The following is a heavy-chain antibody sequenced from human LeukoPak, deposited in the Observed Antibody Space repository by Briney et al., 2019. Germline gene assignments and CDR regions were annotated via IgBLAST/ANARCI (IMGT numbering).Heavy chain of an antibody. CDR2: ISYDGSNK. CDR1: GFTFSSYA. CDR3: AKVGSYGSLDY. Sequence: GRSLRLSCAASGFTFSSYAMHWVRQAPGKGLEWVAVISYDGSNKYYADSVKGRFTISRDNSKNTLYLQMNSLRAEDTAVYYCAKVGSYGSLDYWGQGTLVTVSS. V-gene: IGHV3-30*04. J-gene: IGHJ4*02. D-gene: IGHD3-10*01.